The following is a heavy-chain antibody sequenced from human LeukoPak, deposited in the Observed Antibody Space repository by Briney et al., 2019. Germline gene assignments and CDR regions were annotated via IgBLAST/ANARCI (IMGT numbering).Heavy chain of an antibody. J-gene: IGHJ3*02. CDR2: ISSSGSTI. CDR1: GFTFSDYY. V-gene: IGHV3-11*04. Sequence: GGSLRLSCAASGFTFSDYYMSWIRQAPGKGLEWVSYISSSGSTIYYADSVKGRFTISRDNAKNSLYLQMNSLRAEDTAVYYCARESTMIVVVPSLDIWGQGTMVTVSS. CDR3: ARESTMIVVVPSLDI. D-gene: IGHD3-22*01.